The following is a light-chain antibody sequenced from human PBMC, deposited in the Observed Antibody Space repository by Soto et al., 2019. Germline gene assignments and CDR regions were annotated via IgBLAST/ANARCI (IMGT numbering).Light chain of an antibody. J-gene: IGKJ1*01. CDR3: QQYNTYSPTT. Sequence: DIQMTQSPSSLSASVGDRVTINCRASQSVRRWLAWYQLKPGKAPRLLIFDASTLQGGVPSRFNGSGSGTEFTLTIVGLQPDDFATYYCQQYNTYSPTTFDQGTTVDIK. CDR2: DAS. V-gene: IGKV1-5*01. CDR1: QSVRRW.